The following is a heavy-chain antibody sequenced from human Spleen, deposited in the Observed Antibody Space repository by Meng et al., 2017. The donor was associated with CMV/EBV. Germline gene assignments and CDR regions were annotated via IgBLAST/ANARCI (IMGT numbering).Heavy chain of an antibody. CDR2: ISYDGGNK. J-gene: IGHJ3*02. V-gene: IGHV3-30*04. CDR1: GFTFSSYA. D-gene: IGHD3-22*01. Sequence: GESLKISCAASGFTFSSYAMHWVRQAPGKGLEWVAVISYDGGNKFYADSVKGRFTISRDNSKNTLYLQMNSLRPEDTAVCYCARGPPLDSSGYSAFHIWGQGTMVTVSS. CDR3: ARGPPLDSSGYSAFHI.